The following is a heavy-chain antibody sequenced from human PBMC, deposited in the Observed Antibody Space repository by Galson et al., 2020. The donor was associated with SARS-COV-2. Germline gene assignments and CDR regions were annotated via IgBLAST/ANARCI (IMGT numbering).Heavy chain of an antibody. V-gene: IGHV4-38-2*02. CDR1: GYSISSGYY. CDR3: GYGYSSSWYMG. CDR2: IYHSGST. Sequence: SETLSLTCTVSGYSISSGYYWGWIRQPPGKGLEWIGSIYHSGSTYYNPSLKSRVTISVDTFKNQFSLKLSSVTAADTAVYYCGYGYSSSWYMGWGQGTLVTVSS. J-gene: IGHJ4*02. D-gene: IGHD6-13*01.